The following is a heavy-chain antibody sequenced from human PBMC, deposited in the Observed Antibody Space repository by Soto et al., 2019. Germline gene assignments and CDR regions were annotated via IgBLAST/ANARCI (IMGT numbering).Heavy chain of an antibody. D-gene: IGHD2-15*01. Sequence: EVQLLESGGGLVQPGGSLRLSCAASGFPFSSRAMSWVRQAPGKGLEWVSAISGSGTITYYADSVKGWFTISRDTSKNTLYLQMNSLRADDTAVYYCAEWARYCSGADCRAWGQGNLVTVSS. CDR3: AEWARYCSGADCRA. CDR2: ISGSGTIT. J-gene: IGHJ4*02. CDR1: GFPFSSRA. V-gene: IGHV3-23*01.